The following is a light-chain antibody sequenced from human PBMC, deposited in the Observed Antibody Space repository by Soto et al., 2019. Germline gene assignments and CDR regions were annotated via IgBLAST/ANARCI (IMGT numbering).Light chain of an antibody. Sequence: EIVLTQSPGSLSLSPGERATLPCRASQSVDSTFFAWYQKKPGQAPRLLIYGASKRATGIPDRFSGSGSGTDFTLTISRLEPEDFAVYYCQQYMSSVTFGQGTKVEIK. CDR1: QSVDSTF. J-gene: IGKJ1*01. CDR2: GAS. CDR3: QQYMSSVT. V-gene: IGKV3-20*01.